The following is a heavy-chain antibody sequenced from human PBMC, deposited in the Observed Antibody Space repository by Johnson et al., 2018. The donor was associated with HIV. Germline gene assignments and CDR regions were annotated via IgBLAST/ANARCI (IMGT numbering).Heavy chain of an antibody. CDR1: EFTYSDFY. CDR3: ARDGVYSSPHDAFDI. V-gene: IGHV3-11*01. CDR2: ISSSGSTI. J-gene: IGHJ3*02. D-gene: IGHD6-13*01. Sequence: QVQLVESGGGLVKPGGSLRLSCAASEFTYSDFYINWIRQAPGKGLEWVSYISSSGSTIYYADSLKGRFTISRDNARNSLYLQMDSLRPGDSAVYYCARDGVYSSPHDAFDIWGQGTMVTVSS.